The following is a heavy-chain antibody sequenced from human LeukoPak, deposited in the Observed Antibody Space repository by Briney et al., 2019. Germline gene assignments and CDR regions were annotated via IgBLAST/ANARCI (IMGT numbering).Heavy chain of an antibody. V-gene: IGHV1-46*01. CDR1: GYAITSHF. D-gene: IGHD6-25*01. J-gene: IGHJ4*02. CDR2: IHPDGETT. Sequence: ASVKVSCKTSGYAITSHFMHWVRQAPGQGLEWVGTIHPDGETTTYGQKLQGRVTMTCDTSTSTVYMDLSSLRSEDTAVYYCAREAIAAGKNFDYWGQGTQVTVSS. CDR3: AREAIAAGKNFDY.